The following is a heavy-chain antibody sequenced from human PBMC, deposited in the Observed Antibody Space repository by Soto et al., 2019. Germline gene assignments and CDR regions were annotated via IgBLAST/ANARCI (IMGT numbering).Heavy chain of an antibody. Sequence: SPTLSLTCVISGDSVSGNSASWNWLRQSPLRGLEWLGRTYYKSQWYADYAESMESRIAINRDTSKNQFSLQLKSVTPEDTAMYYCARGDARWTLDYWGQGILVTVSS. J-gene: IGHJ4*02. CDR3: ARGDARWTLDY. V-gene: IGHV6-1*01. CDR1: GDSVSGNSAS. D-gene: IGHD1-1*01. CDR2: TYYKSQWYA.